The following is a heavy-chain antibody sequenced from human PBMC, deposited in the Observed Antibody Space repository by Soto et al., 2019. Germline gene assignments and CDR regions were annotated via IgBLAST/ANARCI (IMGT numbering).Heavy chain of an antibody. V-gene: IGHV1-46*01. CDR1: GYTFTTYY. Sequence: ASVKVSCKVAGYTFTTYYMHWVRQAPGQGLEWMGVIDPTHGSTTYAQKFQGRVTMTSDTSTKKVYMELSSLKSEDTAVYYCARVPYETTGYYAFWGQGTLGTVSS. J-gene: IGHJ4*02. CDR3: ARVPYETTGYYAF. CDR2: IDPTHGST. D-gene: IGHD3-9*01.